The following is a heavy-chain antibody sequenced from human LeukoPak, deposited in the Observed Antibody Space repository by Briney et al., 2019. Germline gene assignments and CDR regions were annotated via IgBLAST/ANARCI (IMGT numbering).Heavy chain of an antibody. Sequence: SQTLSPTCTVAGASISSYYWGWIRQPPGNWLEWIGYIYYSGSINYNPSLKSRVTISVDTSKNQCSLNLSSVTAADTAVYYCARYSSGWRSFDIWGQGTMVTVSS. CDR1: GASISSYY. J-gene: IGHJ3*02. V-gene: IGHV4-59*01. D-gene: IGHD6-19*01. CDR3: ARYSSGWRSFDI. CDR2: IYYSGSI.